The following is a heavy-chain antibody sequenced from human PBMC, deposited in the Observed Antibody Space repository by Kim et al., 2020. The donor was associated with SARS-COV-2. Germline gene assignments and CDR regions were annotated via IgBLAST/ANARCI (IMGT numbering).Heavy chain of an antibody. V-gene: IGHV3-23*01. D-gene: IGHD2-2*01. Sequence: GGSLRLSCAASGFTFSSYAMSWVRQAPGKGLEWVSAISGSGGSTYYADSVKGRFTISRDNSKNTLYLQMNSLRAEDTAVYYCAKDRLYCSSTSCSRGGMDVWGQGTTVTVSS. J-gene: IGHJ6*02. CDR1: GFTFSSYA. CDR3: AKDRLYCSSTSCSRGGMDV. CDR2: ISGSGGST.